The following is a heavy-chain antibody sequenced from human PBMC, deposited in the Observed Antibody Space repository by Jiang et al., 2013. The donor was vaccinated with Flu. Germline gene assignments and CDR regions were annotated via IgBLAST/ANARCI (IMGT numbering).Heavy chain of an antibody. V-gene: IGHV1-24*01. CDR3: ARELLSTGLKPYFMDV. D-gene: IGHD2-15*01. CDR2: FDPEDGET. Sequence: SGAEVKKPGSSVKVSCKVSGYTLTELSMHWVRQAPGKGLEWMGGFDPEDGETIYAQKFQGRVTMTEDTSTDTAYMELSSLRSEDTAVYYCARELLSTGLKPYFMDVWGNGTTVTVSS. CDR1: GYTLTELS. J-gene: IGHJ6*04.